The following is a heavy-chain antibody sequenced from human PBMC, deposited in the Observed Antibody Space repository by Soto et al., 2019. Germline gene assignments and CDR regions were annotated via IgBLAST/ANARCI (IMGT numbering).Heavy chain of an antibody. V-gene: IGHV3-23*01. CDR1: GFTFSSYA. CDR3: AKTPMIVVVMAFDI. D-gene: IGHD3-22*01. J-gene: IGHJ3*02. Sequence: VWSLRLSCAASGFTFSSYAMSWVRQAPGKGLEWVSAISGSGGTTYYADSVKGRFTISRDNSKNTLYLQMNSLRAEDTAVYYCAKTPMIVVVMAFDIWGQGTMLTVSS. CDR2: ISGSGGTT.